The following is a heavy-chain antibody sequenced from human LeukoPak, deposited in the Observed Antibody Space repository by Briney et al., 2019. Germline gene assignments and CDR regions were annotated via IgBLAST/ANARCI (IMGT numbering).Heavy chain of an antibody. J-gene: IGHJ4*02. CDR1: GFTLSSYA. CDR3: ARGVVAAIIAFDY. V-gene: IGHV3-30*14. Sequence: QPGGSLRLSCAASGFTLSSYAMHWVRQAPGKGLEWVAVISYDGSNKYYADSVKGRFTISRDNSKNTLYLQMNSLRAEDTAVYYCARGVVAAIIAFDYWGQGTLVTVSS. CDR2: ISYDGSNK. D-gene: IGHD2-15*01.